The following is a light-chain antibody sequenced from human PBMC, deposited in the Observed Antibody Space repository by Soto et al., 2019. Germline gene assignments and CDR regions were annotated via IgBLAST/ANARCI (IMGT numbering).Light chain of an antibody. Sequence: DIVMTQSPLSLPVTPGEPASISCRSSQSLLHNNGYNYLDWYLQKPGQSPQLLIYLGSNRASGVPDRFSGSGSGTDFTLKISRVEAEDVGVYYCMQALQIPPTFGQGTRLEIK. CDR3: MQALQIPPT. CDR1: QSLLHNNGYNY. V-gene: IGKV2-28*01. CDR2: LGS. J-gene: IGKJ5*01.